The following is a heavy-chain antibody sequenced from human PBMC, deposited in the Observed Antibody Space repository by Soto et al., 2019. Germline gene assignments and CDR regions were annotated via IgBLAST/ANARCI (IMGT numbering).Heavy chain of an antibody. D-gene: IGHD1-26*01. V-gene: IGHV3-30-3*01. Sequence: GGSLRLSCAASGFTFSSYAMHWVRQAPGKGLEWVAVISYDGSNKYYADSVKGRFTISRDNSKNTLYLQMNSLRAEDTAVYYCARVDYGGIVGATGKGGYFDYWGQGTLVTVSS. CDR2: ISYDGSNK. J-gene: IGHJ4*02. CDR1: GFTFSSYA. CDR3: ARVDYGGIVGATGKGGYFDY.